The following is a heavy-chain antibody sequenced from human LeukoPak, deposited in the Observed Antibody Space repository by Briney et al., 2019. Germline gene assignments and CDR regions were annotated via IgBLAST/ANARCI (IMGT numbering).Heavy chain of an antibody. CDR3: ARDFEWSFDY. J-gene: IGHJ4*02. D-gene: IGHD3-3*01. V-gene: IGHV3-30*02. CDR1: GFTFSYYG. Sequence: GGSLRLSCVASGFTFSYYGMHWVRQAPGKGLEWVTFIRSDGSNQYYADPVEGRFTISRDSSKNTLFLQMKSLRPEDTAVYYCARDFEWSFDYWGQGTLVTVSS. CDR2: IRSDGSNQ.